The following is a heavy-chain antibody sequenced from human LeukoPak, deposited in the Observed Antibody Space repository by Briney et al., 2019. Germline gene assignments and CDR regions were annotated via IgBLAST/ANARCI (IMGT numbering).Heavy chain of an antibody. J-gene: IGHJ4*02. CDR2: LYSSGGT. V-gene: IGHV3-66*01. D-gene: IGHD1-26*01. Sequence: GGSLRLTCAASGFPVSVNYMSWVRQAPGKGLEWVSVLYSSGGTKYADSVKGRFTISRDSSDNTLHLQMNGLRAEDTAVYYCAAKGNGYSGIYVFAHWGQGTLVTVSS. CDR1: GFPVSVNY. CDR3: AAKGNGYSGIYVFAH.